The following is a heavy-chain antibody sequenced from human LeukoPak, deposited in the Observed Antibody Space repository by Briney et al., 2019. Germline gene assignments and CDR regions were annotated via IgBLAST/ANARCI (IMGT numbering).Heavy chain of an antibody. J-gene: IGHJ4*02. V-gene: IGHV4-59*12. Sequence: PSETLSLTCTVSGGSISSYYWSWIRQPPGKGLEWIGYIYYSGSTNYNPSLKSRVTISVDTSKNQFSLKLSSVTAADTAVYYCAREKVDTVMVWLAGYLDYWGQGTLVTVSS. CDR3: AREKVDTVMVWLAGYLDY. CDR1: GGSISSYY. CDR2: IYYSGST. D-gene: IGHD5-18*01.